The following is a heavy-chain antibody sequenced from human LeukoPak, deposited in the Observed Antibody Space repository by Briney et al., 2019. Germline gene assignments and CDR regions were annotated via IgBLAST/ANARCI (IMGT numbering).Heavy chain of an antibody. CDR1: GGSISSYY. V-gene: IGHV4-59*04. Sequence: SETLSLTCTVSGGSISSYYWSWIRQPPGKGLEWIGYIYYSGSTYYNPSLKSRVTISVDTSKNQFSLKLSSVTAADTAVYYCARPIMVYAETPVDYWGQGTLVTVSS. J-gene: IGHJ4*02. CDR2: IYYSGST. CDR3: ARPIMVYAETPVDY. D-gene: IGHD2-8*01.